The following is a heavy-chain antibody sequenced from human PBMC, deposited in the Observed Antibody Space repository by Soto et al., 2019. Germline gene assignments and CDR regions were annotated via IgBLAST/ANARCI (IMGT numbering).Heavy chain of an antibody. CDR3: AKDGRTVKGYFDF. Sequence: PGGSLRLSCAASGFTSGFTFSSYSMNWVRQAPGKGLEWVSSISRKSATIGYADSVKGRFTISRDDAKKSLYLQMNSLRAEDTALYYCAKDGRTVKGYFDFWGQGILVTVSS. CDR2: ISRKSATI. J-gene: IGHJ4*02. CDR1: GFTFSSYS. V-gene: IGHV3-9*01. D-gene: IGHD3-22*01.